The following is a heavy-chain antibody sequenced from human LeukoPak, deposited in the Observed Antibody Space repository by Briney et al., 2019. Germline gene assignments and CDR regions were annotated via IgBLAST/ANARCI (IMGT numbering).Heavy chain of an antibody. Sequence: GGSLRLSCAASRFTFSSYVMKWVRQVPGKGLEWVSGISGSDGSTYYADSVKGRFTISRDNSKNTLYLQMNSLRAEDTAVYYCAKERRITIFGVASTFDYWGQGTLVTVSS. CDR3: AKERRITIFGVASTFDY. D-gene: IGHD3-3*01. J-gene: IGHJ4*02. V-gene: IGHV3-23*01. CDR1: RFTFSSYV. CDR2: ISGSDGST.